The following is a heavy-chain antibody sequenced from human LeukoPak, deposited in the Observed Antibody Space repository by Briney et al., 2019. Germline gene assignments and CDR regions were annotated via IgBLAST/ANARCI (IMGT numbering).Heavy chain of an antibody. Sequence: PSETLSLTCTVSGGSISSYYWSWIRQPPGKGLEWIGYIYYSGSTNYNPSLKSRVTISVDTSKNQFSLKLSSVTAADTAVYYCARAGSGSYVSLIDQYYFDSWGQGTLVTVSS. J-gene: IGHJ4*02. D-gene: IGHD1-26*01. CDR3: ARAGSGSYVSLIDQYYFDS. CDR2: IYYSGST. CDR1: GGSISSYY. V-gene: IGHV4-59*01.